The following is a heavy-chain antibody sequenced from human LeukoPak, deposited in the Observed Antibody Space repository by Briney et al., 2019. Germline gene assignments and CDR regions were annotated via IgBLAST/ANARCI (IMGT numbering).Heavy chain of an antibody. CDR1: GFTFSSYE. J-gene: IGHJ4*02. V-gene: IGHV3-48*03. CDR2: ISSSGSTI. CDR3: ARGPSPLKDYYFDY. Sequence: GGSLRLSCAASGFTFSSYEMNWVRQAPGKGLEWVSYISSSGSTIYYADSVKGRFTISRDNAKNSLYLQMNSLRAEDMAVYYCARGPSPLKDYYFDYWGQGTLVTVSS.